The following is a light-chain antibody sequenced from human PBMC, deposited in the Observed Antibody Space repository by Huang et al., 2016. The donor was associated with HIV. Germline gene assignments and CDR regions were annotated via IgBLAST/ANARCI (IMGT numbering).Light chain of an antibody. CDR1: LSVSTN. V-gene: IGKV3-15*01. CDR3: QQYDNWPLT. J-gene: IGKJ4*01. CDR2: GAS. Sequence: ERVMTQSPATVSLSPGERATLSCRASLSVSTNLAGYQQRPGQAPRLLIYGASTRAAGIPAMFSGVGSGAEFTLTISSLQSEDCAVYYCQQYDNWPLTFGGGTKVQIK.